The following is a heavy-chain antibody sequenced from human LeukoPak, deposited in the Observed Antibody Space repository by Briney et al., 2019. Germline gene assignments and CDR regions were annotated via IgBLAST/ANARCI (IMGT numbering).Heavy chain of an antibody. J-gene: IGHJ4*02. D-gene: IGHD5-24*01. V-gene: IGHV4-59*01. CDR3: ARYRGTYGYYFDY. CDR1: GLSISSYY. CDR2: IYNSGNT. Sequence: SETLSLTCSVSGLSISSYYWRWLRQSPENAREWIGYIYNSGNTNYNLFLKSRVTISADTSKNQFSLKLTSVTAADTAVYYCARYRGTYGYYFDYWGQGKLVIVSS.